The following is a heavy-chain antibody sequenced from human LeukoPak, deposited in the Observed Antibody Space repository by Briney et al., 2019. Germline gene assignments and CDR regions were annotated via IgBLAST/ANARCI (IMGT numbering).Heavy chain of an antibody. CDR3: AIGLYTCLRYFPAY. J-gene: IGHJ4*02. V-gene: IGHV1-8*01. D-gene: IGHD3-9*01. Sequence: ASVKVSCKASGYTFTSYDINWVRQATGQGLEWMGWMNANSGNTGYAQKFQGRVTMTRDTSISTTYMELRSLRSEAAAVYCCAIGLYTCLRYFPAYWGQGTLVTVSS. CDR1: GYTFTSYD. CDR2: MNANSGNT.